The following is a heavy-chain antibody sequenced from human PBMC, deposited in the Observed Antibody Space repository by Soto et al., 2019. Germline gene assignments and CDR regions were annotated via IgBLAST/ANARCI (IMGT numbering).Heavy chain of an antibody. V-gene: IGHV3-9*01. CDR1: GFTFDDYA. Sequence: GGSLRLSCAASGFTFDDYAMHWVRQAPGKGLEWVSGISWNSGSIGYADSVKGRFTISRDNAKNSLYLQMNRLRREDTALYYFARFMVRRGVYYYGMDVWGQGTTVTVSS. CDR3: ARFMVRRGVYYYGMDV. CDR2: ISWNSGSI. D-gene: IGHD3-10*01. J-gene: IGHJ6*02.